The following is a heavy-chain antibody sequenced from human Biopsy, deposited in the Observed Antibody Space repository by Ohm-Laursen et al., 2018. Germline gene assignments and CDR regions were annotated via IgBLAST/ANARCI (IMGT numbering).Heavy chain of an antibody. V-gene: IGHV4-34*01. CDR2: INHRGST. D-gene: IGHD6-19*01. Sequence: SETLSLTGAVYSLTFSGYYWSWIRQPPGKGREWIGEINHRGSTNYNPSFKRRVTISVNTSKNQFSLKLSSVTDADTAVYYCARGRLGAVARFDYWGQGTLVTVSS. J-gene: IGHJ4*02. CDR3: ARGRLGAVARFDY. CDR1: SLTFSGYY.